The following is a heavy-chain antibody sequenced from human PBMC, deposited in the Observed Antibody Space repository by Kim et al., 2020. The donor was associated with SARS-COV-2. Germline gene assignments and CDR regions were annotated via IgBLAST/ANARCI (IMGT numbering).Heavy chain of an antibody. CDR3: ARVSFPGVVSGYYLRY. D-gene: IGHD3-22*01. J-gene: IGHJ4*02. CDR2: ISSSSSYI. Sequence: GGSLRLSCAASGFTFSSYSMNWVRQAPGKGLEWVSSISSSSSYIYYADSVKGRFTISRDNAKNSLYLQMNSLRAEDTAVYYCARVSFPGVVSGYYLRYWGQGTLVTVSS. CDR1: GFTFSSYS. V-gene: IGHV3-21*01.